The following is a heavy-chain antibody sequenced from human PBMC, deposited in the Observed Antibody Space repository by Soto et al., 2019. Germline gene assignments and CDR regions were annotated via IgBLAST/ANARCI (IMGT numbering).Heavy chain of an antibody. Sequence: VGSLRLSCSVSGFTFSAYWMHWVRQVPGKGLTWVSRISGDGSTATYAGSVKGRFVISRDNAKNSLYLEMNTLRADDSGLYYCARGPRVSSTGTGAHWGRGTLVTVSS. CDR1: GFTFSAYW. CDR2: ISGDGSTA. D-gene: IGHD1-1*01. J-gene: IGHJ4*02. V-gene: IGHV3-74*01. CDR3: ARGPRVSSTGTGAH.